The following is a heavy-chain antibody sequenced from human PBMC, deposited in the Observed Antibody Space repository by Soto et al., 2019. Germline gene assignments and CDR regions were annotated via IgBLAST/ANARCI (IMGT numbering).Heavy chain of an antibody. V-gene: IGHV1-18*01. CDR2: ISTYSGDT. Sequence: QVHLVQSGVEVKTPGASVKVSCQASGYTFFTYDISWVRQAPGQRLEWMGWISTYSGDTKYAQKFQGRVTMTTYTSTTTAYLELRSLRSDDTAVYYCARHHGPTTSENWFDPWGHGTLDTGAS. CDR1: GYTFFTYD. J-gene: IGHJ5*02. CDR3: ARHHGPTTSENWFDP. D-gene: IGHD5-12*01.